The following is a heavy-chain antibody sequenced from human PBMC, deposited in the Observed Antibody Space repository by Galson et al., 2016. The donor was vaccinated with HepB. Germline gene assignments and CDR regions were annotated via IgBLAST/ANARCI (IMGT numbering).Heavy chain of an antibody. CDR3: AKFGGSGSRKHYWLDL. D-gene: IGHD3-10*01. V-gene: IGHV3-7*01. CDR1: GFTASNYW. CDR2: LNDSGSAE. Sequence: SLRLSCTASGFTASNYWMSWVRQAPGKGLEWVASLNDSGSAEYYVDSVKGRFSISRDNAKNTLYLQMDSLIVEDTALYYCAKFGGSGSRKHYWLDLWGQGTPVTVSS. J-gene: IGHJ6*02.